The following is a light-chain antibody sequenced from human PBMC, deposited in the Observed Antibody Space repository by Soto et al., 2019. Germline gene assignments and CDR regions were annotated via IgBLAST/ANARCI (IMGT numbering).Light chain of an antibody. J-gene: IGLJ1*01. CDR3: SSYTSSSLCV. V-gene: IGLV2-14*01. CDR2: EVS. CDR1: SSDVGGYNY. Sequence: QSPLTHPASVSGSPGQSITISCTGTSSDVGGYNYVSWYQQHPGKAPKLMIYEVSNRPSGVSNRFSGSKSGNTASLTISGLQAEDEADYYCSSYTSSSLCVFGTGTKVTVL.